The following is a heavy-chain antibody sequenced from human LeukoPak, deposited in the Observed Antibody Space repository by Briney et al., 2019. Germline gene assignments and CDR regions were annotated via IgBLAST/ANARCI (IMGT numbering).Heavy chain of an antibody. V-gene: IGHV3-48*01. CDR3: ARDHRYAFDN. J-gene: IGHJ4*01. D-gene: IGHD5-12*01. CDR1: GFNFIDYS. CDR2: IGISSGNT. Sequence: GGSLTLSCAASGFNFIDYSMNWVRHAPGKGLEWISYIGISSGNTKYADSVKGRFTISRDKARNSLYLQMNSLRVEDTAVYYCARDHRYAFDNWGHGTLVTVSS.